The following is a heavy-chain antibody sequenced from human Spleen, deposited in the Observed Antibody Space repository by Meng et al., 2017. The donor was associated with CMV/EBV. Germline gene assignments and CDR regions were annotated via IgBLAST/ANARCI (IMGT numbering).Heavy chain of an antibody. CDR3: AKSSIILPVSPFDT. D-gene: IGHD2/OR15-2a*01. CDR2: ISSSSSYI. J-gene: IGHJ3*02. V-gene: IGHV3-21*01. Sequence: GESLKISCAASGFTFSSYSMNWVRQAPGKGLEWVSSISSSSSYIYYADSVKGRFTISRDNSKDTLYLHMTGLRAEDTAVYYCAKSSIILPVSPFDTWGQGTMVTVSS. CDR1: GFTFSSYS.